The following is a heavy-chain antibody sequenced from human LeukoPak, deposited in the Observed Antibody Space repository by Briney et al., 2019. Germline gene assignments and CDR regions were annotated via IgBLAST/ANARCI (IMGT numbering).Heavy chain of an antibody. CDR2: ISTGSSSI. J-gene: IGHJ6*02. Sequence: GGSLRLSCAASRFTFSSYTMNWVRQAPGKGLEWVSYISTGSSSIYYADSVKGRFTISRDNAKNSLYLQMNSLRTEDTAVYYCACIKTYGYGMDVWGQGTTVTVSS. V-gene: IGHV3-48*04. CDR1: RFTFSSYT. CDR3: ACIKTYGYGMDV. D-gene: IGHD4-17*01.